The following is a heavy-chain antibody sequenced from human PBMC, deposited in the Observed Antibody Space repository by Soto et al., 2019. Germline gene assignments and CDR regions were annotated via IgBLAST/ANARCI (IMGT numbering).Heavy chain of an antibody. V-gene: IGHV3-30-3*01. D-gene: IGHD2-8*01. CDR3: ARGDIVGYCTHGVCHYVLDV. CDR1: GFTFSNFV. J-gene: IGHJ6*02. Sequence: QVQLVESGGGVVQPGRSLRLSCTASGFTFSNFVMYWVRQAPGKGLEWVAMISYDGNYKYYADSVKDRFTISRDNSKSTRYLQMNSMRVEDTAVYYCARGDIVGYCTHGVCHYVLDVWGQGTTVSVSS. CDR2: ISYDGNYK.